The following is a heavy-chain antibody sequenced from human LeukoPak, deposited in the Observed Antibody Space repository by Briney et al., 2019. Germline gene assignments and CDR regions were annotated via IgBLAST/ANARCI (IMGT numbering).Heavy chain of an antibody. CDR1: GGTFSSYA. V-gene: IGHV1-69*04. D-gene: IGHD1-26*01. CDR2: IIPILGIA. Sequence: GASVKVSCKASGGTFSSYAISWVRQAPGQGLEWMGRIIPILGIANYAQKFQGRVTITADKSTSTAYMELSSLRSEDTAVYYCARRGSGSYSEYYFDYWGQGTLVTVSS. CDR3: ARRGSGSYSEYYFDY. J-gene: IGHJ4*02.